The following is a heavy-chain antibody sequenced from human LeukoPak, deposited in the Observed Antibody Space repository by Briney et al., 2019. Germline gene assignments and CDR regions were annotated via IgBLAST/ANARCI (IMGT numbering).Heavy chain of an antibody. CDR3: ARDSVGSGSYYFDY. CDR2: IYHSGST. Sequence: SSETLSLTCAVSGGSISSSNWWSWVRQPPGKGLEWIGEIYHSGSTNYNPSLKSRVTISVDKSENQFSLKLSSVTAADTAVYYCARDSVGSGSYYFDYWGQGTLVTVSS. J-gene: IGHJ4*02. CDR1: GGSISSSNW. V-gene: IGHV4-4*02. D-gene: IGHD3-10*01.